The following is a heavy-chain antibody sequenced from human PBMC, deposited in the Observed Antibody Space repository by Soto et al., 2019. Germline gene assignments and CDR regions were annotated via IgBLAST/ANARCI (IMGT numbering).Heavy chain of an antibody. Sequence: GASVKVSCKASGGTFSSYAISWVRQAPGQGLEWMGGIIPIFGTANYAQKFQGRVTITADESTSTAYMELSSLRSEDTAVYYCARTLGYCISTSRFHTFDYWGQGTLVTVSS. V-gene: IGHV1-69*13. CDR1: GGTFSSYA. CDR3: ARTLGYCISTSRFHTFDY. CDR2: IIPIFGTA. D-gene: IGHD2-2*01. J-gene: IGHJ4*02.